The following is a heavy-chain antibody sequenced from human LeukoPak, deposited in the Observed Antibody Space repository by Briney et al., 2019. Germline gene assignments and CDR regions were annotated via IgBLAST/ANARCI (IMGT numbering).Heavy chain of an antibody. CDR1: GGSISSSSYY. CDR2: IYYSGST. CDR3: ARHFGTMVRGPTWFDP. Sequence: SETLSLTCTVSGGSISSSSYYWGWIRQPPGKGLEWIGSIYYSGSTYYNPSLKSRVTISVDTSKNQFSLKLRSVTAADTAVYYCARHFGTMVRGPTWFDPWGQGTLVTVSS. J-gene: IGHJ5*02. D-gene: IGHD3-10*01. V-gene: IGHV4-39*01.